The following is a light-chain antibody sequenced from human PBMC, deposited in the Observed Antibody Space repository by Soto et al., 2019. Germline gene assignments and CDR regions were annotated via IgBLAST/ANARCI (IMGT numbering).Light chain of an antibody. J-gene: IGKJ4*01. Sequence: EIVMTQSPATLSVSPGESATLSCRASQSVSSNLAWYQQNPGQAPRLLIYGASTRATGIPARLSGSWSGTEFTLTISSLQSEDFAVYYCQQYNNWPPLTFGGGTKVEIK. CDR1: QSVSSN. V-gene: IGKV3-15*01. CDR3: QQYNNWPPLT. CDR2: GAS.